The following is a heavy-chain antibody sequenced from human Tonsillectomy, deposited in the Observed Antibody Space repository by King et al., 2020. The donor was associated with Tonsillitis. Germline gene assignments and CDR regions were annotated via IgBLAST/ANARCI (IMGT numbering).Heavy chain of an antibody. CDR1: DLTFSTYW. Sequence: VQLVQSGGGLVQPGGSLRLSGAASDLTFSTYWMSWIRQAPGKGLEWGANIKHDGSDTTYVDSVKGRFTVSRDNAKNSLYLEMNRLRAEDTALYYCARNPAWGALDSWGQGALVTVSS. V-gene: IGHV3-7*01. CDR3: ARNPAWGALDS. D-gene: IGHD7-27*01. J-gene: IGHJ4*02. CDR2: IKHDGSDT.